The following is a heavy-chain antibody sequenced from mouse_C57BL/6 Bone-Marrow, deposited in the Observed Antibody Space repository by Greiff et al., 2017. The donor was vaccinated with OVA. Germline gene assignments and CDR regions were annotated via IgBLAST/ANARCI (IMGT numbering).Heavy chain of an antibody. D-gene: IGHD1-1*01. CDR3: ARRYCGSARYYFDY. CDR1: GYTFTSYG. V-gene: IGHV1-81*01. Sequence: QVQLQQSGAELARPGASVKLSCKASGYTFTSYGISWVKQRTGQGLEWIGEIYPRSGNTYYNETFKGKATLTADKSSSTTYMELRSLTSEDSAVYFCARRYCGSARYYFDYWGQGTTLTVSS. J-gene: IGHJ2*01. CDR2: IYPRSGNT.